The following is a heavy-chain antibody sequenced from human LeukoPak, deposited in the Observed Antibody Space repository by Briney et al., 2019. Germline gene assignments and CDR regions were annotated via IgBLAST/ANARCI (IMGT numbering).Heavy chain of an antibody. CDR3: ARGKGYWSDLEYLQY. Sequence: SQTLSLTCTVSGGSISSGGYYWSWIRQHPGKGLEWIGYLYDSGPNIYNPSLKSRVAISSDASKNQLFLNLRSVTAADTAIYYCARGKGYWSDLEYLQYWGRGTLVVVSS. CDR1: GGSISSGGYY. V-gene: IGHV4-61*08. J-gene: IGHJ1*01. CDR2: LYDSGPN. D-gene: IGHD2-8*02.